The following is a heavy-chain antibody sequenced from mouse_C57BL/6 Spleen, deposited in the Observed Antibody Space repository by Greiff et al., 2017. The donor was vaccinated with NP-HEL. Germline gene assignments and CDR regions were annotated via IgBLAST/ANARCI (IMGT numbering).Heavy chain of an antibody. CDR2: INPNNGGT. V-gene: IGHV1-22*01. CDR1: GYTFTDYN. J-gene: IGHJ1*03. D-gene: IGHD1-1*01. CDR3: ARSPYYGSRGWYFDV. Sequence: VQLQQSGPELVKPGASVKMSCKASGYTFTDYNMHWVKQSHGKSLEWIGYINPNNGGTSYNQKFKGKATLTVNKSSSTAYMELRSLTSEDSAVYYCARSPYYGSRGWYFDVWGTGTTVTVSS.